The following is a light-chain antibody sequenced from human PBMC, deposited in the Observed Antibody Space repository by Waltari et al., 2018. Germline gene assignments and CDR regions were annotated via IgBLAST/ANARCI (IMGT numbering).Light chain of an antibody. CDR3: NSRDSSGNHLV. J-gene: IGLJ2*01. V-gene: IGLV3-19*01. CDR2: GKY. Sequence: SSELTQDPAVSVALGQTVRITCQVDSLRAYYASWYQQKPGQAPVLVMYGKYNRPSGIPDRFSGSSSGNTASLTIAGAQAEDEADYYCNSRDSSGNHLVFGGGTKLTVL. CDR1: SLRAYY.